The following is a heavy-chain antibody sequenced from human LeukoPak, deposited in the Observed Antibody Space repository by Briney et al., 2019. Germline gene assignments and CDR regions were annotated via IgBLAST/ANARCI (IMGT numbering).Heavy chain of an antibody. D-gene: IGHD2-2*01. CDR3: ARLVRSGNWFEL. CDR1: GFTVSNSY. V-gene: IGHV3-53*01. Sequence: GGSLRPSCAASGFTVSNSYLNWVRQAPGKGLEWVSVIYGGGSTFYADSVKGRFTISRDNSRNTLYLQMNSLRAEDTAVYYCARLVRSGNWFELWGQGTLVTVSS. J-gene: IGHJ5*02. CDR2: IYGGGST.